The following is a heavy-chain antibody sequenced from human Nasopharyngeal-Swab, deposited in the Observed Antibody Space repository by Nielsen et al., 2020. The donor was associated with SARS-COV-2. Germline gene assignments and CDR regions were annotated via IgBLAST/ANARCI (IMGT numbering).Heavy chain of an antibody. D-gene: IGHD1-14*01. Sequence: GGSLRLSCAASGFSFSSYGMAWVRQAPGKGLDWVSTINDVGTNTHYADSVVGRFTISRDNSKNTLFLHMSSLRAEDTTVYYCGKDFSHHGMDWGQGTLVTVSS. V-gene: IGHV3-23*01. CDR3: GKDFSHHGMD. CDR2: INDVGTNT. J-gene: IGHJ4*02. CDR1: GFSFSSYG.